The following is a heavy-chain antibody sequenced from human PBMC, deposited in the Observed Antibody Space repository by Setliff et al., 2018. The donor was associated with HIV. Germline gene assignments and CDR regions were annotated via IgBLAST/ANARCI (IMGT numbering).Heavy chain of an antibody. V-gene: IGHV1-18*01. D-gene: IGHD5-12*01. Sequence: ASVKVSCKASGYTFNNYGISWVQQAPGQGLEWMGWINTHSGYTNYAQNVQGRVTVTMDTSTSTAYMELRSLKSDDTAVYYCARGKTWLRFLDYWGQGILVTVSS. CDR1: GYTFNNYG. CDR2: INTHSGYT. J-gene: IGHJ4*02. CDR3: ARGKTWLRFLDY.